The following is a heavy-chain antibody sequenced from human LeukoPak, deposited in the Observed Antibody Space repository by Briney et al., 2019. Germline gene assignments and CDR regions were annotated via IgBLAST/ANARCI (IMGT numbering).Heavy chain of an antibody. V-gene: IGHV3-23*01. CDR2: ISGSGGDT. D-gene: IGHD2-8*01. J-gene: IGHJ4*02. CDR1: GFTFSSYA. Sequence: GGSLRLSCAASGFTFSSYAMSWVRQAPGKGLEWVSVISGSGGDTYYADSVKGRLTISRDISKNTLYLQMNRLSAEDTAVYYCAKGDSGMVRRYYFDYWGQGTLVTVSS. CDR3: AKGDSGMVRRYYFDY.